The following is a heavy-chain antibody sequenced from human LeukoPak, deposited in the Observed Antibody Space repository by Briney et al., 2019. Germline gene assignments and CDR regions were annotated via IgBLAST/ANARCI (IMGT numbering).Heavy chain of an antibody. CDR3: ARVSYYDSSGYYGAFDI. V-gene: IGHV3-66*01. CDR2: IYSGGST. CDR1: GFTVSSNY. Sequence: GGSLRLSCAASGFTVSSNYMSWVRQAPGKGLEWVSVIYSGGSTYYADSVKGRFTISRDNSKNTLYLQMNNLRAEDTAVYYCARVSYYDSSGYYGAFDIWGQGTMVTVSS. D-gene: IGHD3-22*01. J-gene: IGHJ3*02.